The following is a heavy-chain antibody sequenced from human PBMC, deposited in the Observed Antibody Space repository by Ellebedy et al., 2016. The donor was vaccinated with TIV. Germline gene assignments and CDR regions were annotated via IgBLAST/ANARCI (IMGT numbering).Heavy chain of an antibody. Sequence: GESLKISCAASVFPFSSPGMPWVRQAPGKGLEWVAHISYNGTSKYYADSVKGRFTISRDTSKNTLYLQLKSLTAEDTAVYYCAKVGGSSGRRGYRLYFDYWGQGTLVTVTS. CDR3: AKVGGSSGRRGYRLYFDY. V-gene: IGHV3-30*18. D-gene: IGHD3-3*01. CDR1: VFPFSSPG. CDR2: ISYNGTSK. J-gene: IGHJ4*02.